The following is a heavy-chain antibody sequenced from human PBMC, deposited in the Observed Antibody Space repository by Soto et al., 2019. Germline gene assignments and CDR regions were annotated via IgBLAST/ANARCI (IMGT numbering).Heavy chain of an antibody. CDR2: IYYSGST. V-gene: IGHV4-39*01. CDR3: ARLAYYDSSGYYLDY. CDR1: GGSISSSSYY. Sequence: QLQLQESGPGLVKPSETLSLTCTVSGGSISSSSYYWGWIRQPPGKGLEWIGSIYYSGSTYYNPSLKSRVTISVDTSKNQFSLKLSSVTAADTAVYYCARLAYYDSSGYYLDYWGQGTLVTVSS. J-gene: IGHJ4*02. D-gene: IGHD3-22*01.